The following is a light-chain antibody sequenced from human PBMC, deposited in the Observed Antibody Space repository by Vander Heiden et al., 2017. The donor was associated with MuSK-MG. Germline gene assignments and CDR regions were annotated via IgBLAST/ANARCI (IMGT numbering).Light chain of an antibody. Sequence: DIQMTQSPSSLSASVGDRVTITCRASQSISSYLNWYQQKPGKAPKLLIYAASSLQSGVPSRFSGSGSGTDFTLTINSLQPEDFATYYCQQSYSTPRTVGQGTKVEIK. CDR1: QSISSY. V-gene: IGKV1-39*01. CDR2: AAS. CDR3: QQSYSTPRT. J-gene: IGKJ1*01.